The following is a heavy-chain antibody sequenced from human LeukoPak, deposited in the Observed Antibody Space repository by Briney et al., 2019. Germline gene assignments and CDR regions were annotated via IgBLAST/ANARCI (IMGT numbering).Heavy chain of an antibody. J-gene: IGHJ3*01. CDR1: GITFSNYA. D-gene: IGHD4/OR15-4a*01. CDR2: ISSNGGST. V-gene: IGHV3-64*01. Sequence: PGGSLRLSCAASGITFSNYAMHRVRQAPGKGLQHVSAISSNGGSTYYANSVKGRFTISRDNSKNTLYLQMGSLRAEDMAVYYCARVGASLPDAFDVWGQGTMVTVSS. CDR3: ARVGASLPDAFDV.